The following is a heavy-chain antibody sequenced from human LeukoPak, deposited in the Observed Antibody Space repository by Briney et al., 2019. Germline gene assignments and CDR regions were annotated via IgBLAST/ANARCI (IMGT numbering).Heavy chain of an antibody. Sequence: PGESLKISCQGSGSSFTSYWIGWVRQMPGKGLEWMGIIYPGDSDTRYSPSFQGQVTISADKSTSTAYLQWSSLKASDTAMYYCAMKMGYSGSYLTEVDDAFDIWGQGTMVTVSS. J-gene: IGHJ3*02. V-gene: IGHV5-51*01. CDR3: AMKMGYSGSYLTEVDDAFDI. CDR1: GSSFTSYW. CDR2: IYPGDSDT. D-gene: IGHD1-26*01.